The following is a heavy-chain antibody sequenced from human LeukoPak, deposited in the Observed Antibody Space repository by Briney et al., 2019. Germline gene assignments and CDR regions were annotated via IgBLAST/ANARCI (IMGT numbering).Heavy chain of an antibody. D-gene: IGHD3-16*01. V-gene: IGHV4-34*01. J-gene: IGHJ4*02. CDR3: ARGSPPIGYY. Sequence: SETLSLTCAVYGGSFSGYYWSWIRQPPGKGLEWIGEINHSGSTNYNPSLKSRVTISVDTSKNQFSLKLSSVTAADTAVYYCARGSPPIGYYWGQGTLVTVSS. CDR1: GGSFSGYY. CDR2: INHSGST.